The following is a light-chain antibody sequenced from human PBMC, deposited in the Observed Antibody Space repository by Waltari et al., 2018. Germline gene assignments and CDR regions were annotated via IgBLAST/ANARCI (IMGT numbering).Light chain of an antibody. Sequence: DIVMTQSPDSLAVSLGERATINCKSSQSVISSFNNKNYLTWFQQKAGEPPKRLIYWAFTRESGVPDRFSGSGSGTDFTLTISGLQAEDVAVYYCQQYSATPPTFGQGTKVEIK. CDR2: WAF. V-gene: IGKV4-1*01. CDR3: QQYSATPPT. CDR1: QSVISSFNNKNY. J-gene: IGKJ1*01.